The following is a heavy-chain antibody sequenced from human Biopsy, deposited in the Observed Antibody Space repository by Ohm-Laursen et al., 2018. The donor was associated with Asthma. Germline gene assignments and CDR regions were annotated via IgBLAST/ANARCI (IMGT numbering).Heavy chain of an antibody. Sequence: SVKVSCKASRYTFINYAIHWVRQAPGQRLEWMGWINAGNGNTKYSQKFQGRVTITRDTSASTAYMELSSLRSEDTAVYYCARTYYDFLTGQVNDVFAIWGQGTMVTVSS. CDR3: ARTYYDFLTGQVNDVFAI. J-gene: IGHJ3*02. CDR1: RYTFINYA. CDR2: INAGNGNT. V-gene: IGHV1-3*01. D-gene: IGHD3-9*01.